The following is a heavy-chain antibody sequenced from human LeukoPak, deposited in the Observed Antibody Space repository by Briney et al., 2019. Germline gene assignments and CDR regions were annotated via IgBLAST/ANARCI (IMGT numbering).Heavy chain of an antibody. V-gene: IGHV3-21*01. CDR2: ISPSSSYI. Sequence: PGGSLRLSCAAAGFTFSSYSINWVRQAPGKGLEWVSSISPSSSYIYYADSLKGRFTISRDNAKNALYLQMNSLRAEDTAVYYCARVPDYYDNSPYVIWGQGTLVTVSS. J-gene: IGHJ4*02. CDR1: GFTFSSYS. D-gene: IGHD3-22*01. CDR3: ARVPDYYDNSPYVI.